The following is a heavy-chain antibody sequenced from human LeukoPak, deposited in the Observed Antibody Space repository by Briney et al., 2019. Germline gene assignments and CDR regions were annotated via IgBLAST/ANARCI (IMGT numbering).Heavy chain of an antibody. D-gene: IGHD4-17*01. V-gene: IGHV1-2*02. Sequence: GASVKVSCKASGYTFTGYYMHWVRQAPGQGLEWMGWIKPNNGGTNYAQKFQGRVTMTRDTSISTAYMELSSLRSDDTAVYYCARPTTVTDYDACDIWGQGTMVTVSS. J-gene: IGHJ3*02. CDR1: GYTFTGYY. CDR3: ARPTTVTDYDACDI. CDR2: IKPNNGGT.